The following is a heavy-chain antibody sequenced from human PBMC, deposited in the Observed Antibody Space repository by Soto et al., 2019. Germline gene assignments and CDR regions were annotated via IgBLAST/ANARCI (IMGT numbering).Heavy chain of an antibody. D-gene: IGHD3-9*01. Sequence: PGGSLRLSCAASGFTFSSYGMHWVRQAPGKGLEWVAVISYDGSNKYYADSVKGRFTISRDNSKNTLYLQMNSLRAEDTAVYYCAKGPAPDWLLYTPHPPERLNFDYWGQGTLVTVSS. CDR3: AKGPAPDWLLYTPHPPERLNFDY. CDR1: GFTFSSYG. V-gene: IGHV3-30*18. CDR2: ISYDGSNK. J-gene: IGHJ4*02.